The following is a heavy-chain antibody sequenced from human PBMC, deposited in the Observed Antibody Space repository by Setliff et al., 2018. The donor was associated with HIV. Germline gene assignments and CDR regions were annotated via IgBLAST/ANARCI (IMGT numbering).Heavy chain of an antibody. CDR1: GFTFSNYW. CDR2: INNAGSVT. D-gene: IGHD4-17*01. V-gene: IGHV3-74*01. Sequence: GGSLRLSCTASGFTFSNYWMHWVRQGPGKGLVWVSRINNAGSVTTYADSARGRFTISRDDAKNTLYLQMNDLRAEDTGIYFCARDLTTDYLDVWGKGTTVTVSS. J-gene: IGHJ6*03. CDR3: ARDLTTDYLDV.